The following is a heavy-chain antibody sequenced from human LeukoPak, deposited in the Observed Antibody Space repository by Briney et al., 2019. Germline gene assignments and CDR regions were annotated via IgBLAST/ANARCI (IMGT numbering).Heavy chain of an antibody. CDR1: GGSINSYY. J-gene: IGHJ4*02. CDR3: ARAAVVVTAIAFDY. CDR2: IYYSGST. V-gene: IGHV4-59*01. D-gene: IGHD2-21*02. Sequence: SETLSLTCTVSGGSINSYYWSWIRQPPGKGLEWIGYIYYSGSTNYNPSLKSRVTISVDTSKNQFSLKLSSVTAADTAVYYCARAAVVVTAIAFDYWGRGTLVTVSS.